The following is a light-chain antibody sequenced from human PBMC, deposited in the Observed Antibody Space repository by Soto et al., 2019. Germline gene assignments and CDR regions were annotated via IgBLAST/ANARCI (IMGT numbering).Light chain of an antibody. CDR2: GVS. CDR3: QSYSDWPFA. Sequence: DIVLTQSPATLSVSPGDRVTLSCRASESLFGFLAWYQQKPGQAPRLLMYGVSTRATGIPARFSGGGSATDFTLTISSLQSEDSAFYFWQSYSDWPFASGLGTRLEI. CDR1: ESLFGF. V-gene: IGKV3-15*01. J-gene: IGKJ2*01.